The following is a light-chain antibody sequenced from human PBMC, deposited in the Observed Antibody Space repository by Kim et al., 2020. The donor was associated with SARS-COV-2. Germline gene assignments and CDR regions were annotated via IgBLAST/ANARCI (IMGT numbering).Light chain of an antibody. CDR1: QSIRSD. J-gene: IGKJ2*01. CDR3: LQHSSYPYT. V-gene: IGKV1-17*01. CDR2: AAS. Sequence: DIQMTQSPSSLSASVGDRVTITCRASQSIRSDLGWYQQKPGKAPKRLVYAASILQSGVPSRFSGSGSGTDFTLTISSLQAEDFATYYCLQHSSYPYTFGQGTKLEI.